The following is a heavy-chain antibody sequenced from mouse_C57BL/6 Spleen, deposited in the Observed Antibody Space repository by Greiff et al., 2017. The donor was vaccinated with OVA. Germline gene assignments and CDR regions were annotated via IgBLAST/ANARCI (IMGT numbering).Heavy chain of an antibody. V-gene: IGHV1-55*01. CDR1: GYTFTSYW. CDR2: IYPGSGCT. D-gene: IGHD3-1*01. Sequence: VQLQQSGAELVKPGASVKLSCKASGYTFTSYWIPWVKQRPGHGLEWIGDIYPGSGCTNYNEKFKGKATLTVDTSSSTAYMQLSSLTSEDSAVCDYARSRDGYFEVWGTGTTVTVSS. J-gene: IGHJ1*03. CDR3: ARSRDGYFEV.